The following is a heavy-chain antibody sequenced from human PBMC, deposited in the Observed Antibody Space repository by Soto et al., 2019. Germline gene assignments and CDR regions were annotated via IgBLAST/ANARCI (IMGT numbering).Heavy chain of an antibody. CDR3: ARSVDPAMESNSFDGY. CDR2: IYYSGST. D-gene: IGHD5-18*01. Sequence: QLQLQESGPGLVKPSETLSLTCTVSGGSISSSSYYWGWIRQPPGKGLEWIGSIYYSGSTYYNPSLKSRVTISVDTSKIQFSLKLSSVTAADTAVYYCARSVDPAMESNSFDGYWGQGTLVTVSS. V-gene: IGHV4-39*01. J-gene: IGHJ4*02. CDR1: GGSISSSSYY.